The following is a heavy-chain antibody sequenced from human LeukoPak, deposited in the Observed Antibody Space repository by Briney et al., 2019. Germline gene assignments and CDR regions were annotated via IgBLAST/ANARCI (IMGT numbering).Heavy chain of an antibody. CDR1: GFTFSSYS. CDR2: IYSGGST. Sequence: GGSLRLSCAASGFTFSSYSMNWVRQAPGKGQEWVSVIYSGGSTYYADSVKGRFTISRDNSKNTLYLQMNSLRAEDTAVYYCARGYYDSSGPDGDYFDYWGQGTLVTVSS. D-gene: IGHD3-22*01. CDR3: ARGYYDSSGPDGDYFDY. V-gene: IGHV3-53*01. J-gene: IGHJ4*02.